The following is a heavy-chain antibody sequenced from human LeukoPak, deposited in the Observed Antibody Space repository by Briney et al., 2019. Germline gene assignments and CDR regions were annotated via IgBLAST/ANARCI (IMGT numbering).Heavy chain of an antibody. CDR1: GFNASRYY. CDR3: ARASWGYGFDS. CDR2: LYSGGTT. V-gene: IGHV3-53*01. Sequence: QPGGSLRLSCVASGFNASRYYMSWVRQAPGKGLEWVSVLYSGGTTYYADSVKGRFTISRDNSQNTLYLQMNSLRVEDTAVYYCARASWGYGFDSWGHGTLVTVSS. J-gene: IGHJ4*01. D-gene: IGHD7-27*01.